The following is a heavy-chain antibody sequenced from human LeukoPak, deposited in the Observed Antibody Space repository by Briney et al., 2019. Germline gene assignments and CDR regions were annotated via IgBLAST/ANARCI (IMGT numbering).Heavy chain of an antibody. D-gene: IGHD5-24*01. Sequence: SETLSLTCTVSGGSMSSYYWSWIRQPPGKGLDWIGYIYYSGSTKYNPSLKSRVTISVDTSKNQFSLKLSSVTAADTAVYYCARGARAGYNLEPFDYWGQGTLVTVSS. CDR1: GGSMSSYY. J-gene: IGHJ4*02. CDR2: IYYSGST. V-gene: IGHV4-59*08. CDR3: ARGARAGYNLEPFDY.